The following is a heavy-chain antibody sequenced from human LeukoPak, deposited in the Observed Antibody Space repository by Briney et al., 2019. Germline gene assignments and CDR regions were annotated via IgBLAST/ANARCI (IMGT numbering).Heavy chain of an antibody. CDR3: ARDLTGDSNWFGP. CDR2: INSKSGGT. Sequence: GASVKFSCNASGYTFTAYYVHWVRQAPGQGLEWMGRINSKSGGTNYAQKFQGRVTMTRDTSINTAYMELNRLRFDDTAVYYCARDLTGDSNWFGPWGQGTLVTVSS. J-gene: IGHJ5*02. D-gene: IGHD3-9*01. CDR1: GYTFTAYY. V-gene: IGHV1-2*06.